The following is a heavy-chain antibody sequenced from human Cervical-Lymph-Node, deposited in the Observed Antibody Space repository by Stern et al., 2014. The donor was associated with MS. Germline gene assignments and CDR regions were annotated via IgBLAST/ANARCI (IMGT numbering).Heavy chain of an antibody. Sequence: VQLVESGAEVKKPGSSVRVSCHPSGGTLNSYAISWVRQAPGPGLQWMGGIHPILGSPNYAQKFQVRVTISAYRSTRPFHPELTSLTSEDSAIYYFAKGESGYGDADAFDLWGPGTMVTVSS. J-gene: IGHJ3*01. CDR1: GGTLNSYA. CDR2: IHPILGSP. D-gene: IGHD5-12*01. V-gene: IGHV1-69*06. CDR3: AKGESGYGDADAFDL.